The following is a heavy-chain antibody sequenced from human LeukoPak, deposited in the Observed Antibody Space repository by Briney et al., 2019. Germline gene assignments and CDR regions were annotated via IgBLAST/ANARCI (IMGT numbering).Heavy chain of an antibody. Sequence: QPGGSLRLSCVASGFTSSTHAMSWVRLAPGKGLEWVSAIGGSDGSTYYADSVKGRFTISRDNSKDTLYLQMNSLRAEDTAVYYCAKRDSSGSYPYYFDYWGQGTLVTVSS. CDR3: AKRDSSGSYPYYFDY. V-gene: IGHV3-23*01. CDR1: GFTSSTHA. D-gene: IGHD3-22*01. CDR2: IGGSDGST. J-gene: IGHJ4*02.